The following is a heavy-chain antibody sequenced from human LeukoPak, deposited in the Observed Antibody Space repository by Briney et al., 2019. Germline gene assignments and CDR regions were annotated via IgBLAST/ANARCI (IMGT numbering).Heavy chain of an antibody. CDR2: ISSGGSTV. V-gene: IGHV3-11*04. J-gene: IGHJ4*02. CDR3: ARGGSFVEY. D-gene: IGHD3-10*01. CDR1: ELTLSNAW. Sequence: GGSLRLSCAASELTLSNAWMSWVRQAPGKGLEWVSYISSGGSTVYYADSVKGRFTVSRDNAKNSLYLQMSSLRAEDTAVYYCARGGSFVEYWGQGTLVSVSS.